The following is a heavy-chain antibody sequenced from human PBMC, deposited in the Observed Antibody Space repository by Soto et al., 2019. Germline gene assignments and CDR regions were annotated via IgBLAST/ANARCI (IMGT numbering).Heavy chain of an antibody. CDR3: ANGSVEQQLFHYFDY. Sequence: EVQLLESGGGLEQPGGSLRLSCAASGFTFSSYAMSWVRQAPGKGLEWVSAISGSGGSTNYADSVKGRFTISRDNSKNTLYLQMNSLRAEDTAVYDCANGSVEQQLFHYFDYWGQGTLVTVSS. V-gene: IGHV3-23*01. D-gene: IGHD6-13*01. CDR2: ISGSGGST. J-gene: IGHJ4*02. CDR1: GFTFSSYA.